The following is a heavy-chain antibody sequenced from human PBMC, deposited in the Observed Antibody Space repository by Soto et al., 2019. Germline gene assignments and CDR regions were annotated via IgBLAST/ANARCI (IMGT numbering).Heavy chain of an antibody. J-gene: IGHJ6*02. CDR2: MYNSGST. V-gene: IGHV4-59*01. CDR3: EIDLWGYCGVYCYPLDV. CDR1: GGSICRYY. D-gene: IGHD2-21*02. Sequence: SETLSLTCTESGGSICRYYWSWIRQPPGKGLEWIGYMYNSGSTIYNPSLESRVTISVDTSKNQLCLQLNSVTAADMAVYYCEIDLWGYCGVYCYPLDVWGQGSTVTVCS.